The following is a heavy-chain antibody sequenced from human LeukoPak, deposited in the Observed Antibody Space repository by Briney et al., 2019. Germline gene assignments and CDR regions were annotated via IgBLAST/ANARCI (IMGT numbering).Heavy chain of an antibody. CDR2: MNPNSGKT. V-gene: IGHV1-8*01. D-gene: IGHD3-22*01. Sequence: ASVRVSCKASGYTFTSYDINWVRQATAEGLEWMGWMNPNSGKTGYAQSFQGRVTMTRDTSTDTAYMELNSLRSEDTAVYYWARDYFETSGSVYHFYGLDVWGLGTTVTVSS. CDR3: ARDYFETSGSVYHFYGLDV. CDR1: GYTFTSYD. J-gene: IGHJ6*02.